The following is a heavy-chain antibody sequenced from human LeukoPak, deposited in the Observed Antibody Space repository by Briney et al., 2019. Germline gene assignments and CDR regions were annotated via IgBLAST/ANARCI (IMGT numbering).Heavy chain of an antibody. V-gene: IGHV4-30-4*01. CDR2: IYYSGST. CDR1: GGSISSGDYY. CDR3: ARAERAVTPEEAFDI. D-gene: IGHD4-17*01. Sequence: SQTPSLTCTVSGGSISSGDYYWSWIRQPPGKGLEWIGYIYYSGSTYYNPSLKSRVTISVDTSKNQFSLKLSSVTAADTAVYYCARAERAVTPEEAFDIWGQGTMVTVSS. J-gene: IGHJ3*02.